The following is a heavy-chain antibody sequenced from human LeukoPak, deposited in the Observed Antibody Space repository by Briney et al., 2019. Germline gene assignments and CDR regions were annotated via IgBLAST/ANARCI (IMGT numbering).Heavy chain of an antibody. V-gene: IGHV3-53*01. D-gene: IGHD4-23*01. CDR1: GITLSDFC. Sequence: GGSLRLSCAASGITLSDFCFSWVRQAPGKGLEWVSAIYGGDSTEYADSVKGRFTISRDNSKNTLYLKMNSQRTEETAVYYSATLYGGQRADGYWGQGTLVTVSS. CDR3: ATLYGGQRADGY. CDR2: IYGGDST. J-gene: IGHJ4*02.